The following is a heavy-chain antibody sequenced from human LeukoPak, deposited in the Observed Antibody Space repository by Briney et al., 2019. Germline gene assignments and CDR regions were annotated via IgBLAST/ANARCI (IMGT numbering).Heavy chain of an antibody. V-gene: IGHV4-39*01. J-gene: IGHJ4*02. CDR3: ARPKAHDSSGYYYFGAFDI. D-gene: IGHD3-22*01. Sequence: PSETLSLTCTVSGGSISSSSYYWGWIRQPPGKGLEWIGSIYYSGSTYYNPSLKSRVTISVDTSKNQFSLELSSVTAADTAVYYCARPKAHDSSGYYYFGAFDIWGQGTLVTVSS. CDR2: IYYSGST. CDR1: GGSISSSSYY.